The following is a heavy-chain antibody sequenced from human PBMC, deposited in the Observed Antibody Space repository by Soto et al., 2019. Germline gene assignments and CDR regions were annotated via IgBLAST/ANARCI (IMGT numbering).Heavy chain of an antibody. CDR3: AADTVDAFDI. CDR2: IWYDGSNK. J-gene: IGHJ3*02. V-gene: IGHV3-33*01. Sequence: ASGFTFSSYGMHWVRQAPGKGLEWVAVIWYDGSNKYYADSVKGRFTMSRDNSKNTLYLQMNSLRAEDTAVYYCAADTVDAFDIWGQGTMVTVSS. CDR1: GFTFSSYG.